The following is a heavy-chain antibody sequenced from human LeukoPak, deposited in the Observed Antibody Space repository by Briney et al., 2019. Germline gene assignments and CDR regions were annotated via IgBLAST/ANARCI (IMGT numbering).Heavy chain of an antibody. D-gene: IGHD3-16*01. Sequence: GGSLRLSCAASGFTFSSYEMNWVRQAPGKGLEWVSYISSRGSTIYYAASVKGRFTISRDNAKNSLYLQMNSLRAEDTAVYYCAREGSFYAYGMDVWGQGTTVTVSS. V-gene: IGHV3-48*03. J-gene: IGHJ6*02. CDR1: GFTFSSYE. CDR2: ISSRGSTI. CDR3: AREGSFYAYGMDV.